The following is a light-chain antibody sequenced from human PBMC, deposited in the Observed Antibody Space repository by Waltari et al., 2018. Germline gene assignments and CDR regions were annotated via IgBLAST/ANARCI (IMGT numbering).Light chain of an antibody. Sequence: DVVLTQSPLSLPVTLGQPASISCRSRQSLLYSDGNTYLNWFQPRPGQSPRRLIYLISNREVGVPDRFSGSGSGTNFTLKINRVEAEDVGLYYCMQGTHWPPWTFGQGTKVEIK. CDR2: LIS. V-gene: IGKV2-30*01. CDR3: MQGTHWPPWT. J-gene: IGKJ1*01. CDR1: QSLLYSDGNTY.